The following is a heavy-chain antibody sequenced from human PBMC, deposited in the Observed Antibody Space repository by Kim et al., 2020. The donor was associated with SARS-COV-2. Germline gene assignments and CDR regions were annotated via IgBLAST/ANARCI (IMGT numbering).Heavy chain of an antibody. CDR2: INPNSGGT. V-gene: IGHV1-2*06. CDR3: ARGKLSAYYYYGMDV. CDR1: GYTFTGYY. J-gene: IGHJ6*02. Sequence: ASVKVSCKASGYTFTGYYMHWVRQAPGQGLEWMGRINPNSGGTNYAQKFQGRVTMTRDTSISTAYMELSRLRSDDTAVYYCARGKLSAYYYYGMDVWGQGTTVTVSS. D-gene: IGHD1-7*01.